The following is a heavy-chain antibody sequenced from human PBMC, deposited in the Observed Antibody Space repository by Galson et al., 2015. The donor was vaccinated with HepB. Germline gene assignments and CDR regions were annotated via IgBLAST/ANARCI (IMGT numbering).Heavy chain of an antibody. D-gene: IGHD3-10*01. CDR1: GFTFSSDW. V-gene: IGHV3-7*03. CDR2: IGQNGRQK. Sequence: ALRLCCAAAGFTFSSDWMNWVRQAPGQGLEWVANIGQNGRQKNYVDSVEGRFTISRDNAKNSLYLEMKSMRADDTAVYYCARDPDIVRGVSFDYWGQGALVTVSS. CDR3: ARDPDIVRGVSFDY. J-gene: IGHJ4*02.